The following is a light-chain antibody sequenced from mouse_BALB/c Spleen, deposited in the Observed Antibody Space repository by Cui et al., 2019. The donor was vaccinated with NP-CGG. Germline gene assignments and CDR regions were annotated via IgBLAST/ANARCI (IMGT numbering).Light chain of an antibody. CDR2: GTN. CDR3: ALWYSNHWV. V-gene: IGLV1*01. J-gene: IGLJ1*01. CDR1: TGAVTTSNY. Sequence: QAAVTQESALTTSPGETVTLTCRSSTGAVTTSNYANWVQEKPDHLFTGLIGGTNNRAPGVPARFSGSLIGGKAALTITGAQTEDEAIYFCALWYSNHWVFGGGTKLTVL.